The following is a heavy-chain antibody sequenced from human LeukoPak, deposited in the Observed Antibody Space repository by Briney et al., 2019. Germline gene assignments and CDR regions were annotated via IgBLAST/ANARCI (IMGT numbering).Heavy chain of an antibody. V-gene: IGHV3-74*01. D-gene: IGHD3-22*01. CDR2: LNSDGSST. CDR1: GFTFSSYA. J-gene: IGHJ3*02. Sequence: GGSLRLSCAASGFTFSSYAMSWVRQAPGKGLVWVSRLNSDGSSTTYADSVKGRFTISRDNAKNTLYLQMNSLRADDTAVYYCARTATMIVPYDAFDIWGQGTMVTVSS. CDR3: ARTATMIVPYDAFDI.